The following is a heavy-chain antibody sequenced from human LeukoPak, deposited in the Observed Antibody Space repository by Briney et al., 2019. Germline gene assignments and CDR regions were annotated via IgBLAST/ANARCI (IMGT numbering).Heavy chain of an antibody. CDR2: IKQDGSEK. CDR3: ARDLHRDGVNWPYFDH. Sequence: GGSLRLSCAASGFTFSSYWMSWVRQAPGKGLEWVANIKQDGSEKYYVDSVKGRFTISRDNAKNSLYLQMNRLRAEDTAVYYCARDLHRDGVNWPYFDHWGQGTLVTVSS. D-gene: IGHD5-24*01. V-gene: IGHV3-7*01. CDR1: GFTFSSYW. J-gene: IGHJ4*02.